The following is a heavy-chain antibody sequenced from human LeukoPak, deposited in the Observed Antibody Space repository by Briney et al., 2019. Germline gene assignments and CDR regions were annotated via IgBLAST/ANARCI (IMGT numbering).Heavy chain of an antibody. D-gene: IGHD3-10*01. CDR3: TYWGSYYGSRAFDP. J-gene: IGHJ5*02. V-gene: IGHV3-73*01. Sequence: GGSLRLSCAASGFTFSGSALHWVRQASGKGLEWVGHIKTKIDSYATAYAASVKGRFTISRDDSQNTAYLQMDSLKTEDTAVYYCTYWGSYYGSRAFDPWGQGTLVTVSS. CDR1: GFTFSGSA. CDR2: IKTKIDSYAT.